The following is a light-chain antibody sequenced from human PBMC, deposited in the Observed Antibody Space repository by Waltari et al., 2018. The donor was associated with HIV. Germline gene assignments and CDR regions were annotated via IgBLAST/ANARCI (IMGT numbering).Light chain of an antibody. CDR1: TLSKQY. J-gene: IGLJ2*01. Sequence: SSALTQPPSVSVSPGPTARISCSGDTLSKQYAYWYQQKPGQAPVVVIIKDTERPSGIPERFSGSSSGTTVTLTIRGVQAEDEADYYCQSSDNSEHMIFGGGTKLTVL. CDR2: KDT. V-gene: IGLV3-25*03. CDR3: QSSDNSEHMI.